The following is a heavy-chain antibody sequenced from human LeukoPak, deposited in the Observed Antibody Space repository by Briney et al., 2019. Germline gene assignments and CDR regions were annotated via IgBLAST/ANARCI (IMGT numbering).Heavy chain of an antibody. CDR1: GFTFDDYA. J-gene: IGHJ6*02. CDR2: MSWNSGSI. Sequence: GGSLRLSCAASGFTFDDYAMHWVRQAPGKGLEWVSGMSWNSGSIGYADSVKGRFTISRDNAKNSLYLQMNSLRAEDTALYYCAKDRGYCTNGVCYTGDYYYGMDVWGQGTTVTVSS. V-gene: IGHV3-9*01. D-gene: IGHD2-8*01. CDR3: AKDRGYCTNGVCYTGDYYYGMDV.